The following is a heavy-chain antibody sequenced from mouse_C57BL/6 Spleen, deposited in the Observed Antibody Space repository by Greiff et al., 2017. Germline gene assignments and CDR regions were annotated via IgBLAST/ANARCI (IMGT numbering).Heavy chain of an antibody. CDR2: IDPSDSYT. CDR1: GYTFTSYW. Sequence: QVQLQQPGAELVMPGASVKLSCKASGYTFTSYWMHWVKQRPGQGLEWIGEIDPSDSYTNYNQKFKGKSTLTVDKSSSTAYMQLSSLTSEDSAGYYCGRWFDYWGQGTTLTVSS. V-gene: IGHV1-69*01. J-gene: IGHJ2*01. CDR3: GRWFDY.